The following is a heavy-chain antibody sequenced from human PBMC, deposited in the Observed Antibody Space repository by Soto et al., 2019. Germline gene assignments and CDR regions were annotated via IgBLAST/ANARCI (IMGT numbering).Heavy chain of an antibody. V-gene: IGHV3-15*01. Sequence: EVQLVESGGGLVKAGGSLRLSCGGSGFIFTKAWMSWVRQAPGKGLEWVGRIKNKDDGGATDYGAPVKGRFIISRDDSSNTLYLQMNSLRAEDTAIYYCAKDPRSWAHYEPKDYWGQGTLVTVSS. D-gene: IGHD3-22*01. CDR2: IKNKDDGGAT. CDR1: GFIFTKAW. CDR3: AKDPRSWAHYEPKDY. J-gene: IGHJ4*02.